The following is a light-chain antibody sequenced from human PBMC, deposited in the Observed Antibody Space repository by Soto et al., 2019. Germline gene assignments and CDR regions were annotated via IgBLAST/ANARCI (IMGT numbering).Light chain of an antibody. CDR2: DNN. CDR1: SSNIGNNY. J-gene: IGLJ1*01. Sequence: QSVLTQPPSVSAAPGQKVTISCSGSSSNIGNNYVSWYQQLPGTAPKLLTYDNNKRPSGIPDRFSGSKSGTSATLGITGLQTGDEADYYCGTWDSSLSAGPYVFGTGTKLTVL. CDR3: GTWDSSLSAGPYV. V-gene: IGLV1-51*01.